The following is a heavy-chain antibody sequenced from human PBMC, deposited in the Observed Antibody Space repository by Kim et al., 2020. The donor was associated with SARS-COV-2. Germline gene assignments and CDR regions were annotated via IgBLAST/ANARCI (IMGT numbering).Heavy chain of an antibody. CDR3: VRADIHLGYGK. Sequence: GGSLRLSCAASGFSFSDYAMHWARQAPGKGLEWVAIIWHDGSNKFYADSVRGRFTISRDNSKNMLHLQMNSLRADDTAVYYCVRADIHLGYGKWGQGTLVAVSS. CDR2: IWHDGSNK. J-gene: IGHJ4*02. CDR1: GFSFSDYA. V-gene: IGHV3-33*01. D-gene: IGHD5-18*01.